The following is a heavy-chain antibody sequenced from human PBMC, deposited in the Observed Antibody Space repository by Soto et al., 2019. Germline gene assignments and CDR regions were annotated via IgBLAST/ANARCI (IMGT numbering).Heavy chain of an antibody. V-gene: IGHV3-64D*08. J-gene: IGHJ4*02. D-gene: IGHD2-2*01. Sequence: PGGSLRLSCSASGFTFSNYAMHWVRQAPGKGLEYVSAINTNGGTTYYADSVKGRFTISRDNSKNTLYLQMSSLRAEDTAVYYCVKDAFFCCSTACHDLFSFWGQGSLVP. CDR2: INTNGGTT. CDR1: GFTFSNYA. CDR3: VKDAFFCCSTACHDLFSF.